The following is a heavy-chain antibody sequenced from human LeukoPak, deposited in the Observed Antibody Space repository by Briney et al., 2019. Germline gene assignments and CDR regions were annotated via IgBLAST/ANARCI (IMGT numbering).Heavy chain of an antibody. D-gene: IGHD2-2*01. CDR1: GFTFDDYG. CDR3: ARDQGCSSTSCYLFDY. V-gene: IGHV3-48*01. CDR2: ISSTSSTI. Sequence: GGSLRLSCAASGFTFDDYGMNWVRQAPGKGLEWVSYISSTSSTIYYADSVKGRFTISRDNAKNSLYLQMNTLRAEDTAVYYCARDQGCSSTSCYLFDYWGQGTLVTVSS. J-gene: IGHJ4*02.